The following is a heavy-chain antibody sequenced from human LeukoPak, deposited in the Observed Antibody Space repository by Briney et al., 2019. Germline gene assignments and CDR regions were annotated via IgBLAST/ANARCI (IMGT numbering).Heavy chain of an antibody. CDR3: ASFGGYLNNAFDI. CDR2: IYTGGST. CDR1: GGSISSYY. Sequence: SETLSLTCTVSGGSISSYYWSWIRQPAGKGLERIGRIYTGGSTNYNPSLKSRVTMSVDTSKNQFSLKLSSVTAADTAVYYCASFGGYLNNAFDIWGQGTMVTVSS. V-gene: IGHV4-4*07. J-gene: IGHJ3*02. D-gene: IGHD5-12*01.